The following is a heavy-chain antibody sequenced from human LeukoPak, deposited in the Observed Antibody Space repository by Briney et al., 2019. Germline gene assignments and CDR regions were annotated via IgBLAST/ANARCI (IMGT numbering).Heavy chain of an antibody. CDR1: GGSFSGYY. CDR3: ARVYGSGRCYYDCDYGMDV. D-gene: IGHD3-10*01. J-gene: IGHJ6*04. CDR2: INYSGST. Sequence: SETLSLTCAVYGGSFSGYYWSWIRQRPGQGLEWMGEINYSGSTNYNQSLKSRVTISVDTSKNQFSLKLSSVTDADTAVYYCARVYGSGRCYYDCDYGMDVWGEGTTVTVSS. V-gene: IGHV4-34*01.